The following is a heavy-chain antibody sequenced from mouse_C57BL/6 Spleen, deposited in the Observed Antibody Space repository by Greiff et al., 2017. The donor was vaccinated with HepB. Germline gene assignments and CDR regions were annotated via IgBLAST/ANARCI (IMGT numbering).Heavy chain of an antibody. CDR2: IYPGDGDT. Sequence: QVQLQQSGAELVKPGASVKISCKASGYAFSSYWMNWVKQRPGKGLEWIGQIYPGDGDTNYNGKFKGKATLTADKSSSTAYMQLSSLTSEDSAVYFGAREGGGKGFFDYWGQGTTLTVSS. V-gene: IGHV1-80*01. J-gene: IGHJ2*01. D-gene: IGHD3-3*01. CDR1: GYAFSSYW. CDR3: AREGGGKGFFDY.